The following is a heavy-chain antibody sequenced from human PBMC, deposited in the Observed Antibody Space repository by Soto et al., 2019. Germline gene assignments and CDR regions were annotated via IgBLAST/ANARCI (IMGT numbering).Heavy chain of an antibody. Sequence: QALLEQSGPEVKKPGDSVRISCWLYDSVFVTSVITWLRQAPGQGLERMGWISANDGGTLSAMKFTERLVMSTDPMRNMAYLQIWAVTSDDSAVYFCARGGVRHLRPLETWGHGTPVTVSS. D-gene: IGHD3-16*01. J-gene: IGHJ4*01. CDR3: ARGGVRHLRPLET. CDR1: DSVFVTSV. V-gene: IGHV1-18*01. CDR2: ISANDGGT.